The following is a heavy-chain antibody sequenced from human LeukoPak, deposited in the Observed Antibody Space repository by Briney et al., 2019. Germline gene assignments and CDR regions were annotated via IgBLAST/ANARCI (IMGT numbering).Heavy chain of an antibody. CDR1: GGSFSGYY. Sequence: PSETLSLTCAVYGGSFSGYYWSWIRQPPGKGLEWVGEINHSGRTNYNPSLKSRVTISGDTSKNQFSLRLSSVTAAVTAVYYCARDLGYCSGGSCYHFDYWGQGTLVTVSS. J-gene: IGHJ4*02. V-gene: IGHV4-34*01. CDR3: ARDLGYCSGGSCYHFDY. D-gene: IGHD2-15*01. CDR2: INHSGRT.